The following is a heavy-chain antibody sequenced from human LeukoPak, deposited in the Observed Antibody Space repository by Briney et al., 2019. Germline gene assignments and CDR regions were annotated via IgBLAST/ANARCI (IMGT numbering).Heavy chain of an antibody. D-gene: IGHD3-9*01. J-gene: IGHJ4*02. CDR2: IYYSGST. V-gene: IGHV4-39*01. Sequence: ASETLSLTCTVSGGSISSSSYYWGWIRQPPGKGLEWIGSIYYSGSTYYNPSLKSRVTTSVDTSKNQFSLKLSSVTAADTAVYYCAGSVRYFDWIYFDYWGQGTLVTVSS. CDR3: AGSVRYFDWIYFDY. CDR1: GGSISSSSYY.